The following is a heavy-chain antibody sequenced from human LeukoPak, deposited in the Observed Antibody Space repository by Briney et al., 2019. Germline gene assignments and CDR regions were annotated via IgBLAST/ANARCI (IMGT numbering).Heavy chain of an antibody. CDR2: INHSGST. V-gene: IGHV4-34*01. J-gene: IGHJ5*02. CDR1: GGSFSGYY. Sequence: SETLSLTCAVYGGSFSGYYWSWIRQPPVKALEWIGEINHSGSTNYNPSLKSRVTISVDTSKNQFSLKLSSVTAADTAVYYCAREPPKYSNYGLGIAAAANRGWFDPWGQGTLVTVSS. D-gene: IGHD6-13*01. CDR3: AREPPKYSNYGLGIAAAANRGWFDP.